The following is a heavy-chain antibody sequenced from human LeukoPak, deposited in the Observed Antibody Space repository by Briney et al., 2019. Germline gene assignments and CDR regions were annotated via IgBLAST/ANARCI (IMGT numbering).Heavy chain of an antibody. CDR1: GDSVSSNSAA. D-gene: IGHD5-12*01. J-gene: IGHJ6*02. CDR2: TYYRSKWYN. V-gene: IGHV6-1*01. CDR3: AREATKHEGGSTTAQLYGMDV. Sequence: SQTLSLTCAISGDSVSSNSAAWNWIRQSPSRGLEWLGRTYYRSKWYNDYAVSVKSRITINPDTSKNQFSLQLNSVTPEDTAVYYCAREATKHEGGSTTAQLYGMDVWGQGTTVNVSS.